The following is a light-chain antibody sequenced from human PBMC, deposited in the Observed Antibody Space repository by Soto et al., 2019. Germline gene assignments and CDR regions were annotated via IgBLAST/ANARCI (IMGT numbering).Light chain of an antibody. CDR2: GAS. Sequence: EIVMTQSPATLSVSPGEGATLSCRASQGIGDTLAWYEQKPGQTPRLLIYGASTRATGSPARCSGSGSGTEFTLTISSLEPEDFAIYYCQQRSNWPPEVTFGQGTRLEIK. J-gene: IGKJ5*01. CDR3: QQRSNWPPEVT. CDR1: QGIGDT. V-gene: IGKV3-15*01.